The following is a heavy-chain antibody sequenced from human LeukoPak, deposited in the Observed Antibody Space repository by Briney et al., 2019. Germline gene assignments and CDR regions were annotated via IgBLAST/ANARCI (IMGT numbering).Heavy chain of an antibody. CDR2: ISGSGGTT. CDR3: AKTNGYYSD. J-gene: IGHJ4*02. Sequence: PGGSLRLSCAASGFTFSSYGMNWVRQAPGKGREWVSGISGSGGTTYYADSVKGRFTISRDNSKTSLSLQVSSLRAEDTAVYYCAKTNGYYSDWGQGTLVTVSS. V-gene: IGHV3-23*01. CDR1: GFTFSSYG. D-gene: IGHD3-22*01.